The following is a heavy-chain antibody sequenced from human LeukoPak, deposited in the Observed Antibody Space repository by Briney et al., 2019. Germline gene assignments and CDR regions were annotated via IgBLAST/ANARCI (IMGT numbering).Heavy chain of an antibody. Sequence: GGSLRLSCTASGFIFRGYVMSWVRQAPGKGLEWVSSLSGTGGGTYYADSVKGRFTISRDNSHKTLYLQMNSLRAEDTAVYYCAKDREMYFYDSSGYRDAFHIWGQGTKVTVSS. V-gene: IGHV3-23*01. CDR1: GFIFRGYV. D-gene: IGHD3-22*01. CDR2: LSGTGGGT. CDR3: AKDREMYFYDSSGYRDAFHI. J-gene: IGHJ3*02.